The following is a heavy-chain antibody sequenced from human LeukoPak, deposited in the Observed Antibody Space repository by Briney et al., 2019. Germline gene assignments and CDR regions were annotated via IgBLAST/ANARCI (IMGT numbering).Heavy chain of an antibody. Sequence: SETLSLTCTVSGGSISSYYWSWNRQPPGKGLEWIRYIYYSGSTNYNPSLKSRVTISVDTSKNQFSLKLSSVTAADTAVYYCARHAGVVTPYYFDYWGQGTLVTVSS. CDR2: IYYSGST. CDR1: GGSISSYY. CDR3: ARHAGVVTPYYFDY. J-gene: IGHJ4*02. D-gene: IGHD3-3*01. V-gene: IGHV4-59*08.